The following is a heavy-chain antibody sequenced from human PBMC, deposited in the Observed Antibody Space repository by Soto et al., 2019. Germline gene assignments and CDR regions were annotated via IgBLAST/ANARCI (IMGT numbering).Heavy chain of an antibody. CDR3: ARGRGYIYGPYYFDY. V-gene: IGHV4-31*03. J-gene: IGHJ4*02. CDR1: GGSISSEGYY. CDR2: IYYSGTT. Sequence: QVPLQESGPGLVKPSQTLSLTCTVSGGSISSEGYYWSWFRQLPGKGLEWIGDIYYSGTTYHNPSLRSRLTTSGDASKNQFYLKLSSVTAADTALYYCARGRGYIYGPYYFDYWGQGTLVTVSS. D-gene: IGHD5-18*01.